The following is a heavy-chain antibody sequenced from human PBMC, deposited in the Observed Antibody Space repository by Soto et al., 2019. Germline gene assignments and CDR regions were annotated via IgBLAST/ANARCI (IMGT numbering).Heavy chain of an antibody. CDR2: INPSGGST. V-gene: IGHV1-46*01. Sequence: ASVQVSFKASGYTFTSYYMHWVREAPGQGLEWMGIINPSGGSTSYAQKFQGRVTMTRDTSTSTVYMELSSLRSEDTAVYYCARALYYYGSGRQRYYYYGMDVWGQGTTVTAP. CDR1: GYTFTSYY. D-gene: IGHD3-10*01. CDR3: ARALYYYGSGRQRYYYYGMDV. J-gene: IGHJ6*02.